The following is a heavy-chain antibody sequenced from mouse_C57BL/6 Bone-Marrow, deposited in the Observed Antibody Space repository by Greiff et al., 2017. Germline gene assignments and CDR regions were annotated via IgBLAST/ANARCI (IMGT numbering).Heavy chain of an antibody. V-gene: IGHV7-1*01. Sequence: EVKLMESGGGLVQSGRSLRLSCATSGFTFSDFYMEWVRQAPGKGLEWIAASRNKANDYTTEYSASVKGRFIVSRDTSQSILYLQMSALRAEDTAIYYCARDAGDSYWYFDVWGTGTTVTVSS. CDR3: ARDAGDSYWYFDV. CDR1: GFTFSDFY. CDR2: SRNKANDYTT. J-gene: IGHJ1*03.